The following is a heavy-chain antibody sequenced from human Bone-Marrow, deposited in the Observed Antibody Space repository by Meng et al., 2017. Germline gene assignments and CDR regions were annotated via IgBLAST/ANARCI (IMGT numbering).Heavy chain of an antibody. CDR2: IKQDGSEK. CDR3: ARDRVPWVTTGGYFDY. Sequence: GESLKISCAASGFTFSSYSMNWVRQAPGKGLEWVANIKQDGSEKYYVDSVKGRFTISRDNAKNSLYLQMNSLRAEDTAVYYCARDRVPWVTTGGYFDYWGQGTLVTVSS. J-gene: IGHJ4*02. D-gene: IGHD4-17*01. V-gene: IGHV3-7*01. CDR1: GFTFSSYS.